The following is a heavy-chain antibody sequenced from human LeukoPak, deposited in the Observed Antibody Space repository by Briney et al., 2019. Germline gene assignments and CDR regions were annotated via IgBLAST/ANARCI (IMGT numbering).Heavy chain of an antibody. D-gene: IGHD5-24*01. V-gene: IGHV4-59*01. CDR2: IYYSGSS. J-gene: IGHJ4*02. Sequence: SETLSLTCTVSGGSISRDYWSWSRQPPRKGLGRIWYIYYSGSSNYHPSLKSRATISVDTSKNQFSLKLSSVTAADTAVYYCARAGRGGYNEFDYWGQGTLVTVSS. CDR3: ARAGRGGYNEFDY. CDR1: GGSISRDY.